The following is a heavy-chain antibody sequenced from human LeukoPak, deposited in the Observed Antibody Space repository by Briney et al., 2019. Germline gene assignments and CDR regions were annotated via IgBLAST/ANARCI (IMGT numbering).Heavy chain of an antibody. CDR1: GGSISSYY. Sequence: SETLSLTCTVSGGSISSYYWSWIRQPPGKGLEWIGGIYYSGSTNYNPSLESRVTISLDTSKNQFSLKLSSVTAADTAAYYCARDSRQQLGSRYYFDYWGQGTLVTVSS. D-gene: IGHD6-13*01. CDR2: IYYSGST. CDR3: ARDSRQQLGSRYYFDY. V-gene: IGHV4-59*01. J-gene: IGHJ4*02.